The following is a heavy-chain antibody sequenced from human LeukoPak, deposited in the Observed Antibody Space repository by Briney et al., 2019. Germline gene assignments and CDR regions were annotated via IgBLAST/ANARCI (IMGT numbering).Heavy chain of an antibody. CDR2: IKPDGSEK. J-gene: IGHJ6*04. Sequence: GGSLRLSCAASGFIFSTYYMSWVRQAPGKGLEWVAIIKPDGSEKNSVDSVKGRFAISRDNTKKSLYLQMNSLRAEDTAVYYCASTITSFRGMIYYGMDVWGKGTTVTVSS. CDR3: ASTITSFRGMIYYGMDV. CDR1: GFIFSTYY. V-gene: IGHV3-7*03. D-gene: IGHD3-10*01.